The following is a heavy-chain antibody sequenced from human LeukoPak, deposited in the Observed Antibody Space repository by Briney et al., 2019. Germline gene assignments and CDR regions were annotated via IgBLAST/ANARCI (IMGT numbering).Heavy chain of an antibody. CDR2: IHDSGST. Sequence: SETLSLTCTVSGGSISSHSWNWIRQPPGKGLEWIAYIHDSGSTNYNPALKSRVTISIDTSKNQFSLKLSSVTAADTAVYYCARVAAKTVDYWGQGTLVTVSS. CDR1: GGSISSHS. V-gene: IGHV4-59*11. J-gene: IGHJ4*02. D-gene: IGHD2-15*01. CDR3: ARVAAKTVDY.